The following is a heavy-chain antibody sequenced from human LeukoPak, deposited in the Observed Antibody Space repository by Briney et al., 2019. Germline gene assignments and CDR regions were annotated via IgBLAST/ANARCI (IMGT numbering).Heavy chain of an antibody. J-gene: IGHJ3*02. CDR1: GYSFTRYW. CDR2: IYPGDSDT. CDR3: ASQLTPFDCSGGSCYSRMDAFDI. Sequence: GESLKISCKGSGYSFTRYWSGWVRQMPGKGLEWMGIIYPGDSDTRYSPSFQGQVTISADKSISTAYLQWSSLKASDTAMYYCASQLTPFDCSGGSCYSRMDAFDIWGQGTMVTVSS. V-gene: IGHV5-51*01. D-gene: IGHD2-15*01.